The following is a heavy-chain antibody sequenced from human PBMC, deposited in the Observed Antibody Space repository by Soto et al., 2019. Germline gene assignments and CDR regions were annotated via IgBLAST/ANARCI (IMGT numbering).Heavy chain of an antibody. D-gene: IGHD6-19*01. CDR3: AKSGSGWWRGLDS. J-gene: IGHJ5*01. V-gene: IGHV4-59*01. CDR1: GGSISSYY. Sequence: SETLSLTCTVSGGSISSYYWSWIRQPPGKGLEWIGYIYYSGSTNYNPSLKSRVTISVDTSKNQFSLKLSSVTAADTAVYYCAKSGSGWWRGLDSWGQGTLVTVSS. CDR2: IYYSGST.